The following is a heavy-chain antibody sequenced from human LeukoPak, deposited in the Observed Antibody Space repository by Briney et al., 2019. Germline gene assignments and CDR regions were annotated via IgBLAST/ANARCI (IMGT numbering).Heavy chain of an antibody. CDR3: ARAMGSSGTIDY. D-gene: IGHD6-19*01. Sequence: ASVKVSFKASGGTFSSYAISWVRQAPGQGLEWMGGIIPIFGTANYAQTFQGRVTITADKSTSTAYMELSSLRSEDTAVYYCARAMGSSGTIDYWGQGTLVTVCS. V-gene: IGHV1-69*06. CDR1: GGTFSSYA. CDR2: IIPIFGTA. J-gene: IGHJ4*02.